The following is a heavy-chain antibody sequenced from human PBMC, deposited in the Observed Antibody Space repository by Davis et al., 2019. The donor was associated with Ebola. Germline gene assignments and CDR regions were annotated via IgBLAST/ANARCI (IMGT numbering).Heavy chain of an antibody. Sequence: SETLSLTCAVYGGSFSDYYWSWIRQPPGKGLEWIGYIYYSGSTYYNPSLKSRVTISVDTSKNQFSLKLSSVTAADTAVYYCAGSSSSWWYYFDYWGQGTLVTVSS. D-gene: IGHD6-13*01. CDR1: GGSFSDYY. J-gene: IGHJ4*02. CDR2: IYYSGST. CDR3: AGSSSSWWYYFDY. V-gene: IGHV4-30-4*01.